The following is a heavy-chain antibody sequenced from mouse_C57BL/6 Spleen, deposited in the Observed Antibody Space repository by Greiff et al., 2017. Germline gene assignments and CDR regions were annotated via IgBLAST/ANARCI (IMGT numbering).Heavy chain of an antibody. Sequence: VQLQQSGAELVRPGASVKLSCKASGYTFTDYYINWVKQRPGQGLEWIARFYPGSGNTYYNEKFKGKATLTAEKSSSTAYMQHSSLTSEDSAVYFCARGKDGYYGGYFDCWSQGTTLTVTS. CDR1: GYTFTDYY. CDR3: ARGKDGYYGGYFDC. D-gene: IGHD2-3*01. J-gene: IGHJ2*01. CDR2: FYPGSGNT. V-gene: IGHV1-76*01.